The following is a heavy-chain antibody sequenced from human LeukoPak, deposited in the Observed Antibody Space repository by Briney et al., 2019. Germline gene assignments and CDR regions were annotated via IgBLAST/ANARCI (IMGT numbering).Heavy chain of an antibody. CDR3: ARSAAAGTGDFDY. V-gene: IGHV1-69*05. CDR2: IIPIFGTA. Sequence: SVKVSCKASGGTFSSYAISWVRQAPGQGLEWMGGIIPIFGTANYAQKFQGRVTITTDESTSTAYMELSSLRSEGTAVYYCARSAAAGTGDFDYWGQGTLVTVSS. D-gene: IGHD6-13*01. CDR1: GGTFSSYA. J-gene: IGHJ4*02.